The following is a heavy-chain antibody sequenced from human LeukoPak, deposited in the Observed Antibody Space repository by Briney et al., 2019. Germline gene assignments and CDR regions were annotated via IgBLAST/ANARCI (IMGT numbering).Heavy chain of an antibody. CDR1: GYTFSNYD. Sequence: ASVKVSRKASGYTFSNYDINWVRQATGQGLEWMGWMNPNSGNTGYAQKFQGRVTMTRNTSISTAYMELSSLTSEDTAVYYCVRGVVVVAAGLRSLKIWFDTWGQGTLVTVSP. J-gene: IGHJ5*02. V-gene: IGHV1-8*01. D-gene: IGHD2-15*01. CDR2: MNPNSGNT. CDR3: VRGVVVVAAGLRSLKIWFDT.